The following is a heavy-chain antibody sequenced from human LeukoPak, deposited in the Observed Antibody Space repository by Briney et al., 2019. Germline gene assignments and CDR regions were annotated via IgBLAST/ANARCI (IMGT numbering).Heavy chain of an antibody. CDR2: ITISGRTA. V-gene: IGHV3-23*01. D-gene: IGHD2-2*01. Sequence: GGSLRLSCLASGFTFSNYAMSWVRQTPGKGLEWVSGITISGRTAYYADSVKGRFTISRDNFKNTLYLQMNSLRAEDTAVYYCARDLSHCSSTSCPFDYWGQGTLVTVSS. CDR1: GFTFSNYA. CDR3: ARDLSHCSSTSCPFDY. J-gene: IGHJ4*02.